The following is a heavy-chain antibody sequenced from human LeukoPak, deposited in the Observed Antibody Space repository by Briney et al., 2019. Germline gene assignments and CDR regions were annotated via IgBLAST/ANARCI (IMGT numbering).Heavy chain of an antibody. D-gene: IGHD3-10*01. V-gene: IGHV3-23*01. Sequence: AGGSLRLSCAASGFTFSNYALSWLRQAPGKGLEWVSAISGSGISTYYADSVKGRFTISRGNSKNTLYLQMSSLRAEDTAVYYCAMASKITLVRGDFDYWGQGTLVTVSS. CDR3: AMASKITLVRGDFDY. CDR1: GFTFSNYA. J-gene: IGHJ4*02. CDR2: ISGSGIST.